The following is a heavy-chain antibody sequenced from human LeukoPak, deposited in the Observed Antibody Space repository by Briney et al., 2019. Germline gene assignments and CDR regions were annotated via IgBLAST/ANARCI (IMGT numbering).Heavy chain of an antibody. CDR2: IIPILGIA. Sequence: SVEVSCTASGGTFSSYAISWVRQAPGQGLEWMGRIIPILGIANYAQKFQGRVTITADKSTSTAYMELSSLRSEDTAVYYCARDREVLYAMDVWGQGTTVTVSS. V-gene: IGHV1-69*04. J-gene: IGHJ6*02. CDR3: ARDREVLYAMDV. CDR1: GGTFSSYA. D-gene: IGHD4/OR15-4a*01.